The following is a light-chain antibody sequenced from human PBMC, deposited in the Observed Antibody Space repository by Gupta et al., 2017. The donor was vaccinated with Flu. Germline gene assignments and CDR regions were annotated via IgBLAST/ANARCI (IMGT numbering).Light chain of an antibody. V-gene: IGKV1-33*01. CDR3: QQYDSLPT. CDR1: QDIRNY. J-gene: IGKJ1*01. CDR2: DAS. Sequence: STSSLSASVGDRVTITCQASQDIRNYLNWYQQKPGKAPDLLIYDASNLEKGVPSRFSGSGYGTEFTFTIKGLQAEDVATYYCQQYDSLPTFGQGTTVEIK.